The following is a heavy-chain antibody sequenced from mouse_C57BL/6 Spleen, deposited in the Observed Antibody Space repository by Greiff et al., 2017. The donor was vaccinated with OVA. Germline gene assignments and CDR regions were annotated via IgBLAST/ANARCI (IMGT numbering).Heavy chain of an antibody. CDR1: GFNIKNTY. J-gene: IGHJ2*01. V-gene: IGHV14-3*01. D-gene: IGHD1-1*01. CDR3: ARERYYGSSPFDY. CDR2: IDPANGNT. Sequence: VQLKESVAELVRPGASVKLSCTASGFNIKNTYMHWVKQRPEQGLEWIGRIDPANGNTKYAPKFQGKATITADTSSNTAYLQLSSLTSEDTAIYYCARERYYGSSPFDYWGQGTTLTVSS.